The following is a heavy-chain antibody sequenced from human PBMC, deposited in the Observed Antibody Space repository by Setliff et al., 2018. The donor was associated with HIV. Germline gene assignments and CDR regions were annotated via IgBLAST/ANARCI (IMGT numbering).Heavy chain of an antibody. D-gene: IGHD6-19*01. CDR3: ARPRRVRSRAWYWFDI. CDR2: IYQSGSI. J-gene: IGHJ5*02. Sequence: LSLTCAASGYSINSGFSRAWIRQPPGQGPQWIGSIYQSGSIYYNPSLQSRVTISVNSSKNQFSLNLFSVTAADTAVYYCARPRRVRSRAWYWFDIWGQGTLVTVSS. V-gene: IGHV4-38-2*01. CDR1: GYSINSGFS.